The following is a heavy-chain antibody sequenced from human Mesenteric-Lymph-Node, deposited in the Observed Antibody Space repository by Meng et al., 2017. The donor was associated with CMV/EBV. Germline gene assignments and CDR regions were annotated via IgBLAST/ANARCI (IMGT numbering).Heavy chain of an antibody. J-gene: IGHJ6*02. D-gene: IGHD6-6*01. V-gene: IGHV5-51*01. CDR3: ARTASIAAPLRYYYYGMDV. CDR2: IYPGDSDT. Sequence: GESLKISCKGSGYSFTSYWIGWVRQMPGKGLEWMGIIYPGDSDTRYSPSFQGQVTISADKSISTAYLQWSSLKASDTAMYYCARTASIAAPLRYYYYGMDVWGQGTTVTVSS. CDR1: GYSFTSYW.